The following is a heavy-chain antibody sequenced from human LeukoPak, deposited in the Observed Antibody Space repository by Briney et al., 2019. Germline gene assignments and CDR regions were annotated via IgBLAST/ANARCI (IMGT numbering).Heavy chain of an antibody. CDR3: ARVASGPTSYYYGMDV. D-gene: IGHD1-26*01. CDR1: GYTFTGYY. V-gene: IGHV1-2*02. Sequence: ASVKVSCKASGYTFTGYYMHWVRQAPGQGLEWMGWINPNSGGTNYAQKFQGRVTMTRDTSISTAYMELSRLRSDDTAVYYCARVASGPTSYYYGMDVWGQGTTVTVSS. CDR2: INPNSGGT. J-gene: IGHJ6*02.